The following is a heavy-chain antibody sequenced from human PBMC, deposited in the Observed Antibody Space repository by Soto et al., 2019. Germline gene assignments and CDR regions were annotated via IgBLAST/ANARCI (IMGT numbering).Heavy chain of an antibody. J-gene: IGHJ4*02. Sequence: GASVKVSCKASGYTFTRSGISWVRQAPGQGLEWLGWINPDNGNTNYAQKLQGRVTMTTDTSTSTAYMELRSLRSDDTAVYYCARSRWYCSGGSCYADYWGQGTLVTVSS. CDR1: GYTFTRSG. CDR2: INPDNGNT. CDR3: ARSRWYCSGGSCYADY. V-gene: IGHV1-18*01. D-gene: IGHD2-15*01.